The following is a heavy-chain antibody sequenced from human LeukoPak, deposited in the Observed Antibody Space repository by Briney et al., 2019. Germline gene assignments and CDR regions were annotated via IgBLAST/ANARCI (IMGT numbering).Heavy chain of an antibody. CDR2: IKQDGGEK. Sequence: GGSLRLSCAASGFTFSSYWMSWVRQAPGKGLEWVANIKQDGGEKYYVDSVKGRFTISRDNAKNSLYLQMNSLRAEDTAVYYCAREGYSSSWHPYYFDYWGQGTLVTVSS. V-gene: IGHV3-7*01. J-gene: IGHJ4*02. D-gene: IGHD6-13*01. CDR3: AREGYSSSWHPYYFDY. CDR1: GFTFSSYW.